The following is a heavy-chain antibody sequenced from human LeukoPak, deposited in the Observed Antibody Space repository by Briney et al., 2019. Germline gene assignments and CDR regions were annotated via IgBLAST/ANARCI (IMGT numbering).Heavy chain of an antibody. Sequence: SGGSLRLSCAASGFTFSDYYMSWIRQAPGKGLEWVSYISSSGSTIYYADSVKGRFTISRDNAKNSLYLQMNSLRAEDTAVYYCARLAYYDFWSGYSTLDYWGQGTLVTVSS. CDR1: GFTFSDYY. J-gene: IGHJ4*02. CDR3: ARLAYYDFWSGYSTLDY. CDR2: ISSSGSTI. V-gene: IGHV3-11*01. D-gene: IGHD3-3*01.